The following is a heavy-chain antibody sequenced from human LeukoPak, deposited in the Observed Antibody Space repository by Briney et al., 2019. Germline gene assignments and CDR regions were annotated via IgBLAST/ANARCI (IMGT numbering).Heavy chain of an antibody. V-gene: IGHV1-46*01. D-gene: IGHD6-19*01. CDR1: GYTFTSYY. CDR2: INPSGGST. CDR3: ARDSGHSSGWYGPLSGY. Sequence: ASVKVSCKASGYTFTSYYMHWVRQAPGQGLEWMGIINPSGGSTSYAQKFKGRVTMTRDTSTSTVYMELSSLRSEDTAVYYCARDSGHSSGWYGPLSGYWGQGTLVTVSS. J-gene: IGHJ4*02.